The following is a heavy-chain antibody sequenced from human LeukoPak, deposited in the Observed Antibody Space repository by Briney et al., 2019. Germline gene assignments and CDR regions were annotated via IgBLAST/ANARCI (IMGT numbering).Heavy chain of an antibody. CDR2: IRYNGSNK. D-gene: IGHD2-15*01. CDR1: GFTFSSYG. J-gene: IGHJ4*02. Sequence: GGSLRLSCAASGFTFSSYGMHWVRQAPGKGLEWVAFIRYNGSNKYYADSVKGRFTISRDNSKNTLYLQMNSLRAEDTAVYYCASPNPFYCSGGSCYLPLDYWGQGTLVTVSS. V-gene: IGHV3-30*02. CDR3: ASPNPFYCSGGSCYLPLDY.